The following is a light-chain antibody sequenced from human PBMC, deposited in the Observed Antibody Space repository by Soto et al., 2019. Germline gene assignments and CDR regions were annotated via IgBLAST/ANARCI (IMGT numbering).Light chain of an antibody. CDR3: QQYYTTPWT. V-gene: IGKV4-1*01. CDR1: QSVLYSSVNKDY. J-gene: IGKJ1*01. Sequence: DIVMTQSPDSLAVSLGERATINCKSSQSVLYSSVNKDYLAWYQQKLGQPPKLLIYWASTRESGVPDRFSGSGSGTDFTLTISSLQAEDVAVYYCQQYYTTPWTFGQGTKVEIK. CDR2: WAS.